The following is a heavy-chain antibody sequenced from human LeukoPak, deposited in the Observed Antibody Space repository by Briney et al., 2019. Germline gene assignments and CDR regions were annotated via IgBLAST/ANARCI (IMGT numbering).Heavy chain of an antibody. CDR1: GFTFSSYS. CDR2: ISSSSSTI. Sequence: GGSLRLSCAASGFTFSSYSMNWVRQAPGKGLEWVSYISSSSSTIYYADSVKGRFTISRDNAKNSLYLQMNSLRAEDTAVYYCLVTTRSRGFDYWGQGTLVTVSS. CDR3: LVTTRSRGFDY. D-gene: IGHD1/OR15-1a*01. V-gene: IGHV3-48*04. J-gene: IGHJ4*02.